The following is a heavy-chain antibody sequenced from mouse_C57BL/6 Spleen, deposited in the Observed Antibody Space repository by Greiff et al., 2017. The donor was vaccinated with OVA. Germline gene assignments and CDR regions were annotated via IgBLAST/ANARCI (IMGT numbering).Heavy chain of an antibody. D-gene: IGHD1-1*01. CDR3: ANYYGSSSYWYFDV. J-gene: IGHJ1*03. V-gene: IGHV1-82*01. CDR1: GYAFSSSW. CDR2: LYPGDGDT. Sequence: QVQLKQSGPELVKPGASVKISCKASGYAFSSSWMNWVKQRPGKGLEWIGRLYPGDGDTNYNGKFKGKATLTADKSSSTAYMQLSSLTSEDSAVYFCANYYGSSSYWYFDVWGTGTTVTVSS.